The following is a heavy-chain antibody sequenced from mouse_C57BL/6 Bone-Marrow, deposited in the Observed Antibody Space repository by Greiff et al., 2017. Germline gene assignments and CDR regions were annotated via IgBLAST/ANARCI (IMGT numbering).Heavy chain of an antibody. D-gene: IGHD2-2*01. J-gene: IGHJ1*03. CDR3: ARTTMVTTSYWYFDV. Sequence: QVQLQQSGAELARPGASVKLSCKASGYTFTSSGISWVKQRPGQGLEWIGEIYPRSGNTYYNEKFQGKATLTADKSSRTAYMELRSLTSEDSAVYFCARTTMVTTSYWYFDVGGTGTTVTVSS. CDR2: IYPRSGNT. V-gene: IGHV1-81*01. CDR1: GYTFTSSG.